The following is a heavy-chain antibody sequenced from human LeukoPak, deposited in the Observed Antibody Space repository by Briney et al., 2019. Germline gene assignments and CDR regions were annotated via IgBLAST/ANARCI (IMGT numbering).Heavy chain of an antibody. V-gene: IGHV3-9*01. CDR2: ISWNSGSI. CDR1: GFTFYDYD. D-gene: IGHD5-12*01. CDR3: VKDSAYSGYDPGAFDI. Sequence: GGSLRLSCAACGFTFYDYDMQWVGHAPGKGVEWVSGISWNSGSIVYADSVKGRDTIYRDKDKNSLYMNMNSQREEDTALYYCVKDSAYSGYDPGAFDIWGQGTMVTVSS. J-gene: IGHJ3*02.